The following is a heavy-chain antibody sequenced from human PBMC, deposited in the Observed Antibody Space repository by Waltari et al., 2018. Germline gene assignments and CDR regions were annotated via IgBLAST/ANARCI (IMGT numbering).Heavy chain of an antibody. CDR1: GGSISSYY. V-gene: IGHV4-59*01. CDR2: IYYSGST. D-gene: IGHD3-10*01. Sequence: QVQLQESGPGLVQPSETLSLTCTVPGGSISSYYWSWIRQPPGKGLEWIGYIYYSGSTNYNPSLKSRVTISVDTSKNQFSLKLSSVTAADTAVYYCARGEYYGSGSSYDYWGQGTLVTVSS. J-gene: IGHJ4*02. CDR3: ARGEYYGSGSSYDY.